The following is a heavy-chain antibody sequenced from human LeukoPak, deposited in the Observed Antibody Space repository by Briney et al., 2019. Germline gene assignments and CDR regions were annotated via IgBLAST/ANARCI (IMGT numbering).Heavy chain of an antibody. CDR3: ARVMSGYYDFDY. CDR1: GFTFSSYS. J-gene: IGHJ4*02. V-gene: IGHV3-21*01. Sequence: GGSLRLSCAASGFTFSSYSMNWVRQAPGKGLEWVSSISSSSSYIYYADSVKGRFTISRDNAKNSLYLQMNSLRAEDTAVYYCARVMSGYYDFDYWGQGTLVTVSS. D-gene: IGHD3-3*01. CDR2: ISSSSSYI.